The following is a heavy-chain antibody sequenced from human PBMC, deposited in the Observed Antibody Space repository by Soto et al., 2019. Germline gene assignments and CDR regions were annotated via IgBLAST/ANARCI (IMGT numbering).Heavy chain of an antibody. CDR1: GYTFSRHG. Sequence: QVQLVQSGAEVKKPGASVTVSCKASGYTFSRHGISWVRQAPGQGLEWMAWSGNTNYAQKFQGRLTLTTNPSTRTAYMELRSVRSDDTAVYYCARGADDFSSGYYYEYWGQGTLVTVSS. V-gene: IGHV1-18*04. CDR2: SGNT. D-gene: IGHD3-3*01. J-gene: IGHJ4*02. CDR3: ARGADDFSSGYYYEY.